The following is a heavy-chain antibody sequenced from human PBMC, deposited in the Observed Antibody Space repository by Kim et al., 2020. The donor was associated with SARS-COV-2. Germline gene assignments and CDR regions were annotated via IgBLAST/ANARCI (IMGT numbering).Heavy chain of an antibody. J-gene: IGHJ3*02. CDR1: GYTFTTYY. Sequence: ASVKVSCKASGYTFTTYYMYWVRQAPGQGLEWMGIINPSGGSTSYAQKFQGRVTMTRDTSTSTVYMELSSLRSEDTAVYYCARDRLKDSSTYYYGAFDIWGQGTMVTVSS. D-gene: IGHD3-22*01. V-gene: IGHV1-46*01. CDR3: ARDRLKDSSTYYYGAFDI. CDR2: INPSGGST.